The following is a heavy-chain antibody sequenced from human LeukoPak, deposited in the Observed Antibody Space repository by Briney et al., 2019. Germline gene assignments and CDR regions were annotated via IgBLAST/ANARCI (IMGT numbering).Heavy chain of an antibody. CDR2: IAGGDDR. V-gene: IGHV3-23*01. CDR1: GFIFSPYA. J-gene: IGHJ6*03. D-gene: IGHD3-16*02. CDR3: AKAIVEGDYYYYYMDV. Sequence: GGSLRLSCAASGFIFSPYAMSWVRQAPGKGLEWVAGIAGGDDRFYADSVKGRFSISRDNSKNTVDLQMNSLRVEDTAVYYCAKAIVEGDYYYYYMDVWGKGTTVIVSS.